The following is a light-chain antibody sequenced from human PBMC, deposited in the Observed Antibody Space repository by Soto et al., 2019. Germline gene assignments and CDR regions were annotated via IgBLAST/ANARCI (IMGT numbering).Light chain of an antibody. Sequence: DIQITQSPSTLSATVGDRVTITCRASQSISSWLAWFQQKPGKAPKLLIYDASSLESGVPSRFSGCGSGTEFTLTISSLQPDDFAPYYCEQYNSYSWTFGQGTKVDIK. CDR3: EQYNSYSWT. J-gene: IGKJ1*01. V-gene: IGKV1-5*01. CDR1: QSISSW. CDR2: DAS.